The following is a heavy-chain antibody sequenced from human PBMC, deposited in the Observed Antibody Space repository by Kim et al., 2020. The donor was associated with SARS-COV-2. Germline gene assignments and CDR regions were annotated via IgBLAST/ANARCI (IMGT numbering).Heavy chain of an antibody. Sequence: GGSLRLSGAASEFTFSTYAMIWVRQAPGKGLEWVSTVSGSGAGTYYAESVKGRFTISRDNSKNTLYLQMNSLRAEDTAVYYCAKAFGYGSVDYWGRGTLVAVST. D-gene: IGHD5-18*01. CDR2: VSGSGAGT. CDR3: AKAFGYGSVDY. V-gene: IGHV3-23*01. J-gene: IGHJ4*02. CDR1: EFTFSTYA.